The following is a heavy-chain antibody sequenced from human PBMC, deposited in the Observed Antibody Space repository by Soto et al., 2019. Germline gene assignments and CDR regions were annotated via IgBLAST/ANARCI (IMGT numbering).Heavy chain of an antibody. V-gene: IGHV1-46*01. CDR1: GYTFTSYY. CDR3: ARDLVVVVAASLDYYGMDV. CDR2: INPSGGST. J-gene: IGHJ6*02. D-gene: IGHD2-15*01. Sequence: GASVKVSCKASGYTFTSYYMHWVRQAPGQGLEWMGIINPSGGSTSYAQKFQGRATMTRDTSTSTVYMELSSLRSEDTAVYYCARDLVVVVAASLDYYGMDVWGQGTTV.